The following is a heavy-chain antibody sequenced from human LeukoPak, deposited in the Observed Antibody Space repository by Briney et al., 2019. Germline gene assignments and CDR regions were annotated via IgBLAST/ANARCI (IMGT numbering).Heavy chain of an antibody. D-gene: IGHD2-2*01. Sequence: GGSLRLSCAASGFTFSNAWMSWVRQAPGKGLEWVSVIYSGGSTYYADSVKGRFTISRDNSKNTLYLQMNSLRAEDTAVYYCARGQYQLLRRPPRDVGMDVWGQGTTVTVSS. CDR1: GFTFSNAW. J-gene: IGHJ6*02. CDR3: ARGQYQLLRRPPRDVGMDV. V-gene: IGHV3-53*01. CDR2: IYSGGST.